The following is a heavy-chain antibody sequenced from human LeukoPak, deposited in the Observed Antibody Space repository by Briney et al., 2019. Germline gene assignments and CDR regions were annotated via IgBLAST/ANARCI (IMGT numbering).Heavy chain of an antibody. CDR1: GGSISSSSYQ. Sequence: PSETLSLTCTVSGGSISSSSYQWVWIRQSPGKGLEWIGSMYYSGTTYCNPSLKSRVTISVDTSKNQFSLKLTSVTAGDTAVYYCARHFFYTPPGTFLFDPWGQGTLVTVSS. V-gene: IGHV4-39*01. D-gene: IGHD3-16*01. CDR2: MYYSGTT. J-gene: IGHJ5*02. CDR3: ARHFFYTPPGTFLFDP.